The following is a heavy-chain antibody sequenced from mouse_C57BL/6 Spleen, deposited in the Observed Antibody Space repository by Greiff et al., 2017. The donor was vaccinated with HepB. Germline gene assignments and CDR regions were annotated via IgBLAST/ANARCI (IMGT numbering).Heavy chain of an antibody. CDR3: ARDGDWYVDV. CDR2: IGPVSGGT. J-gene: IGHJ1*03. V-gene: IGHV1-72*01. CDR1: GYTFTSYW. Sequence: QVQLQQSGAELVKPGASVKLSCKASGYTFTSYWMHWVRQRPGRGLEWIGRIGPVSGGTKYNEKFKSKATLTVDKSSSTAYMQLSSLTSEDSAVYYCARDGDWYVDVWGTGTTVTVSS.